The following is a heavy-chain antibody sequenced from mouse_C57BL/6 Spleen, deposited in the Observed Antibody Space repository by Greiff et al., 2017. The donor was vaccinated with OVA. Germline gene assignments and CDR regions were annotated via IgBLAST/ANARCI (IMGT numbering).Heavy chain of an antibody. Sequence: EVQLQQSGPELVKPGASVKISCKASGYTFTDYYMNWVKQSHGKSLEWIGDINPNNGGTSYNQKFKGKATLTVDKSSSTAYMELRSLTSEDSAVYYCARFRYYGSSYYFDYWGQGTTLTVSS. D-gene: IGHD1-1*01. CDR2: INPNNGGT. J-gene: IGHJ2*01. CDR3: ARFRYYGSSYYFDY. CDR1: GYTFTDYY. V-gene: IGHV1-26*01.